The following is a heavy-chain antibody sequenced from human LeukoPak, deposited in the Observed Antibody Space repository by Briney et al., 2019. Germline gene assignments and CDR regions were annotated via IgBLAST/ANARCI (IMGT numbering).Heavy chain of an antibody. Sequence: PSETLSLTCTVSGGSISSSSYYWGWIRQPPGKGLEWIGEINHSGSTNYNPSLKSRVTISVDTSKNQFSLKLSSVTAADTAVYYCARGPGAARPMDYWGQGTLVTVSS. V-gene: IGHV4-39*07. J-gene: IGHJ4*02. D-gene: IGHD6-6*01. CDR2: INHSGST. CDR3: ARGPGAARPMDY. CDR1: GGSISSSSYY.